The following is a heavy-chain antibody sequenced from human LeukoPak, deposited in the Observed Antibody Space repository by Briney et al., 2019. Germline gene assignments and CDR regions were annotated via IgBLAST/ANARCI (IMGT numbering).Heavy chain of an antibody. CDR3: ASSRYYYYYMDV. Sequence: SETLSLTCAVYGGSFSGYYWSWIRQPPGKGLEWIGEINHSGSTNYNPSLKSRVTISVDTSKNQFSLKLSSVTAADMAVYYCASSRYYYYYMDVWGKGTTVTISS. CDR1: GGSFSGYY. CDR2: INHSGST. V-gene: IGHV4-34*01. J-gene: IGHJ6*03.